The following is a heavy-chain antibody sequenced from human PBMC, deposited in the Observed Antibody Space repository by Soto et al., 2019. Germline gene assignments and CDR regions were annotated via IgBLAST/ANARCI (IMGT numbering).Heavy chain of an antibody. CDR1: GFTFSSYA. CDR2: ISGSGGST. Sequence: EVQLLESGGGLVQPGGSLRLSCAASGFTFSSYAMSWVRQAPGKGLEWVSVISGSGGSTYYADSVKGRFTISRDNSKITPYLQMNSLRAEDTAVYYCASRSSGWYFDYWGQGTLVTVSS. D-gene: IGHD6-19*01. J-gene: IGHJ4*02. CDR3: ASRSSGWYFDY. V-gene: IGHV3-23*01.